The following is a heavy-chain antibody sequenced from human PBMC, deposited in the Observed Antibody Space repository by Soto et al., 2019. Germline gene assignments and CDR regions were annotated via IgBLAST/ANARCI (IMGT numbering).Heavy chain of an antibody. CDR2: VLGSGGSP. D-gene: IGHD6-25*01. CDR3: ARRPPEQRSFDY. CDR1: GFTFSSFA. V-gene: IGHV3-23*01. J-gene: IGHJ4*02. Sequence: EVQLLESGGSLVQPGGSLRLSCAASGFTFSSFAMHWVRQAPGKGLEWVSGVLGSGGSPDYADAVKGRFTISRDNSRNTLFLQMSGLRAEDTAIYYCARRPPEQRSFDYWGQGTQVTVSS.